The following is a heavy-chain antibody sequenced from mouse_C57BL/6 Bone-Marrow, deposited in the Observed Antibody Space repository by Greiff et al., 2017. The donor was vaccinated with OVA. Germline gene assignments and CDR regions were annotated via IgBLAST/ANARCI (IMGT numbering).Heavy chain of an antibody. CDR2: IWGVGST. CDR3: ARKDSSGYGGFAY. V-gene: IGHV2-6*01. CDR1: GFSFTSYG. J-gene: IGHJ3*01. D-gene: IGHD3-2*02. Sequence: VKLVESGPGLVAPSQSLSITCTVSGFSFTSYGVDWVRQSPGKGLEWLGVIWGVGSTNYNSALKSRLSISKDNSKSQVFLKMNSLQTDDTAMYYCARKDSSGYGGFAYWGQGTLVTVSA.